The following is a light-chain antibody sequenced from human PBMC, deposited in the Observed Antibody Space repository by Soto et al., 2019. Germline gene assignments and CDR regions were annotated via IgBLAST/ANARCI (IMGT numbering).Light chain of an antibody. Sequence: DIQMTQSPSSLSASVGDRVTITCRASQNIDIFLSWYHQQPGRAPNLLIYGASTLQNVVPSRFSGSGYGTDFSLTISSLQPEDCGTYYCQQSYSAPPLTVGRGTKV. CDR2: GAS. CDR3: QQSYSAPPLT. V-gene: IGKV1-39*01. CDR1: QNIDIF. J-gene: IGKJ4*01.